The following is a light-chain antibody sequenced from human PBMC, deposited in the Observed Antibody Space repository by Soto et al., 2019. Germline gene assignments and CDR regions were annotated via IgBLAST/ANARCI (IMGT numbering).Light chain of an antibody. CDR2: KAS. CDR3: QKYNSYPYT. Sequence: DIQMTQSPSTLSASVGDRVTITCRASQSISYWLAWYQQKPGKAPKLLIYKASSLESGVPSRFSGSGSGTEFTLTISSLQYADFATYYCQKYNSYPYTFGQGTKLETK. V-gene: IGKV1-5*03. CDR1: QSISYW. J-gene: IGKJ2*01.